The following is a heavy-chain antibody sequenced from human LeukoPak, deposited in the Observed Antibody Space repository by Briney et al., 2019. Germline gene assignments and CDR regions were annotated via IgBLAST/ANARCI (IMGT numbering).Heavy chain of an antibody. J-gene: IGHJ1*01. CDR1: GFTFSSYN. Sequence: GGSLRLSCAASGFTFSSYNMNWVRQAPGKELEWVSFISSSSNYIYYADSLKGRFIISRDNAENSLYLQMNSLRAEDTAVYYCYGANAEHWGQGTLVTVSS. V-gene: IGHV3-21*01. CDR2: ISSSSNYI. CDR3: YGANAEH. D-gene: IGHD4-23*01.